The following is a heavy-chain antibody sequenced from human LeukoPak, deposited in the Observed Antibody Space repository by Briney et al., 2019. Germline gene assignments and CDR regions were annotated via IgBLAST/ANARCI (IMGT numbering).Heavy chain of an antibody. J-gene: IGHJ5*02. CDR3: ARDPSSWYWFDP. D-gene: IGHD6-13*01. V-gene: IGHV3-21*01. CDR2: ITSSSRYI. CDR1: GFTFSTYN. Sequence: PGGSLRLSCTVSGFTFSTYNMNWVRQAPGKGLEWVSSITSSSRYIYYADSVRGRFTISRDNAKSSLYLQMNSLRAEDTAVYYCARDPSSWYWFDPWGQGTLVTVSS.